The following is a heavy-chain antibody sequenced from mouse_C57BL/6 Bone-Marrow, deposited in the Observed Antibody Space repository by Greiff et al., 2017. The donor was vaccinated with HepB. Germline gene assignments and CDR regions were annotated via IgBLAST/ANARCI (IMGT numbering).Heavy chain of an antibody. V-gene: IGHV1-69*01. J-gene: IGHJ1*03. D-gene: IGHD5-1*01. CDR2: IDPSDSYT. Sequence: QVQLKQPGAELVMPGASVKLSCKASGYTFTSYWMHWVKQRPGQGLEWIGEIDPSDSYTNYNQKFKGKSTLTVDKSSSTASMQLSSLTSEDSAVYYCAREAYRRYFDVWGTGTTVTVSS. CDR3: AREAYRRYFDV. CDR1: GYTFTSYW.